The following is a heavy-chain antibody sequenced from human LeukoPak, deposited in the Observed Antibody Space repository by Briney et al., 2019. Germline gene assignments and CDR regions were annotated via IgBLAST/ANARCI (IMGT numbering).Heavy chain of an antibody. J-gene: IGHJ4*02. CDR3: ASLNYYDRVFDY. CDR1: GFTFSSYA. Sequence: GSLRLSCAASGFTFSSYAMSWIRQRPGKGLEWIGYIYYSGSTNYNPSLKSRVTISVDTSKNQFSLKLSSVTAADTAVYYCASLNYYDRVFDYWGQGTLVTVSS. D-gene: IGHD3-22*01. CDR2: IYYSGST. V-gene: IGHV4-59*01.